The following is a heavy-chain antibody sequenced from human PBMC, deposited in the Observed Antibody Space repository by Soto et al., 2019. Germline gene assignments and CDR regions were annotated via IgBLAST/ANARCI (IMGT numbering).Heavy chain of an antibody. D-gene: IGHD2-2*01. CDR3: ARDDIVLVPVEASTGFDY. Sequence: GGSLRLSCAASGFPFSTYTMNWVRQAPGKGLEWVSSISSSSTYIYYADSVKGRFTISRDNAKNSLYLQMNSLRAEDTAVYYCARDDIVLVPVEASTGFDYWGQGTLVTVSS. CDR1: GFPFSTYT. J-gene: IGHJ4*02. CDR2: ISSSSTYI. V-gene: IGHV3-21*01.